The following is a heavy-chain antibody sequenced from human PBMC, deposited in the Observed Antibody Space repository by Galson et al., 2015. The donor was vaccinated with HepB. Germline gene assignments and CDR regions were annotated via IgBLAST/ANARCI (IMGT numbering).Heavy chain of an antibody. V-gene: IGHV7-4-1*02. Sequence: SVKVSCKASGYTFTSYAMNWVRQAPGQGLEWMGWINTNTGNPTYAQGFTGRFVFSLDTSVSTAYLQISSLKAEDTAVYYCARDGDLLYYDSSGYYLDYWGQGTLVTVSS. D-gene: IGHD3-22*01. J-gene: IGHJ4*02. CDR3: ARDGDLLYYDSSGYYLDY. CDR2: INTNTGNP. CDR1: GYTFTSYA.